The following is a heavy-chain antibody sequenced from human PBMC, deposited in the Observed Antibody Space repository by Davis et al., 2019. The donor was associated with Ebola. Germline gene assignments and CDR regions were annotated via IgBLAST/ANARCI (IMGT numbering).Heavy chain of an antibody. V-gene: IGHV3-11*04. CDR1: GFTFSDYY. CDR2: ISSSGSTI. J-gene: IGHJ6*02. Sequence: GESLKISCAASGFTFSDYYMSWIRQAPGKGLEWVSYISSSGSTIYYADSVKGRFTISRDNAKNSLYLQMNSLRAEDTAVYYCARDRGTAGHSYGMDVWGQGTTVTVSS. D-gene: IGHD6-13*01. CDR3: ARDRGTAGHSYGMDV.